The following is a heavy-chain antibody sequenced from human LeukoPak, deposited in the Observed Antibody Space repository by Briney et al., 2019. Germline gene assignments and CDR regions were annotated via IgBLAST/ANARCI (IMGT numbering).Heavy chain of an antibody. CDR2: INQAGTGK. J-gene: IGHJ5*02. Sequence: GGSLRLSCAASGFSFSSQWMSWVRQAPGKGLEWVAIINQAGTGKYYVDSVKGRFTISRDNAKNSLYLQMNSLRAEDTAVYYCARDAITMIRGLMVNWFDPWGQGTLVTVSS. CDR3: ARDAITMIRGLMVNWFDP. D-gene: IGHD3-10*01. CDR1: GFSFSSQW. V-gene: IGHV3-7*01.